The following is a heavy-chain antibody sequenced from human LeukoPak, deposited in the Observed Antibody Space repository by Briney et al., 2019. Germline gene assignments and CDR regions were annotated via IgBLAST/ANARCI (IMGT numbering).Heavy chain of an antibody. CDR2: ISAYNGNT. CDR3: ARDTPLMDRNSSSSRFDP. Sequence: ASVKVSCRASGYTFTSYGISWVRQAPGQGLEWMGWISAYNGNTNYAQKLQGRVTMTTDTSTSTAYMELRSLRSDDTAVYYCARDTPLMDRNSSSSRFDPWGQGTLVTVSS. CDR1: GYTFTSYG. J-gene: IGHJ5*02. V-gene: IGHV1-18*01. D-gene: IGHD6-6*01.